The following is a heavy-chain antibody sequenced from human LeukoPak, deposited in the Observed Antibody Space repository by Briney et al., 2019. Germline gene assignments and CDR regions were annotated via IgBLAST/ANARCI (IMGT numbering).Heavy chain of an antibody. CDR1: GYTFTSYD. Sequence: ASVKVSCKASGYTFTSYDINWVRQATGQGLEWMGWMNPNSGNTGYAQKFQGRVTMTTDTSTSTAYMELRSLRSDDTAVYYCARDYSSGYIDYWGQGTLVTVSS. CDR3: ARDYSSGYIDY. D-gene: IGHD3-22*01. V-gene: IGHV1-8*01. J-gene: IGHJ4*02. CDR2: MNPNSGNT.